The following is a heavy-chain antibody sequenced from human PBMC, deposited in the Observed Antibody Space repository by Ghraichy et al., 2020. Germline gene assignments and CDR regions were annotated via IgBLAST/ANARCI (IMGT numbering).Heavy chain of an antibody. CDR3: ARVDSSGWRVFDY. CDR1: GFTFSSSW. Sequence: GGSLRLSCAASGFTFSSSWMSWVRQAPGKGLEWVANIKQDGSEKYYVDSVKGRFTISRDNAKNSLYLQMNSLRAEDTAVYYCARVDSSGWRVFDYWGQGTLVTVSS. V-gene: IGHV3-7*01. CDR2: IKQDGSEK. J-gene: IGHJ4*02. D-gene: IGHD6-19*01.